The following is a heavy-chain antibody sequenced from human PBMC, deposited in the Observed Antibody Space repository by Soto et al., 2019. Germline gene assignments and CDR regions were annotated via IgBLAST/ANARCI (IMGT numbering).Heavy chain of an antibody. CDR2: ISAYNGNT. CDR3: ARVMGATRSNYGMDV. Sequence: QVQLVQSGAEVKKPGASVKVSCKASGYTFTSYGISWVRQAPGQGLEWMGWISAYNGNTNYAQKLQGRVTMTTDTATSTAHMELRSLRSDDTAVYYCARVMGATRSNYGMDVWGQGTTVTVSS. V-gene: IGHV1-18*01. J-gene: IGHJ6*02. CDR1: GYTFTSYG. D-gene: IGHD1-26*01.